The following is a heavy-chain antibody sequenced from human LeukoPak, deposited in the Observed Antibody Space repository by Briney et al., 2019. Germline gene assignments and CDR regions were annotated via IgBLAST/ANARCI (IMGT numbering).Heavy chain of an antibody. CDR3: AKRGVQQWLVDWYFDY. CDR1: GFIFYNYA. D-gene: IGHD6-19*01. Sequence: GGSLRLSCAASGFIFYNYAMSWVRQAPGKGLGWVSGISGSGGSTYYAESVKGRFTISRDDSTLYLQMNSLRAEDTAVYYCAKRGVQQWLVDWYFDYWGQGTLVTVSS. V-gene: IGHV3-23*01. J-gene: IGHJ4*02. CDR2: ISGSGGST.